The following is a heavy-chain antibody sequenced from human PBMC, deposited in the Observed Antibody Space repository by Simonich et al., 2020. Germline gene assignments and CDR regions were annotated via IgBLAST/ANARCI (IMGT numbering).Heavy chain of an antibody. CDR3: ARAYSSSWYNWFDP. D-gene: IGHD6-13*01. Sequence: QVQLVDSGGGVVQPGRSLRLSLAALGFTFRSYGMHWVRQATGKGVGWLAGKGYVGSNKYYADSVKGRFTISRDNSKNTLYLQMNSLRAEDTAVYYCARAYSSSWYNWFDPWGQGTLVTVSS. V-gene: IGHV3-33*01. J-gene: IGHJ5*02. CDR2: KGYVGSNK. CDR1: GFTFRSYG.